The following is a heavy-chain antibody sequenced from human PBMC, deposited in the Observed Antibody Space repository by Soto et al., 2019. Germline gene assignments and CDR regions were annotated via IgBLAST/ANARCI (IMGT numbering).Heavy chain of an antibody. V-gene: IGHV4-31*03. CDR3: ARDPAP. CDR2: IYNSGTT. J-gene: IGHJ5*02. CDR1: GGSITRGGYC. Sequence: QVQLQESGPGLVKPSETLSLTCTVSGGSITRGGYCWSWIRQHPGKGLEWIGYIYNSGTTYYNPSIKSRVTTSADTTKNQCSLKLTSVTDAYTAVYDCARDPAPWGQGTLVTVSS.